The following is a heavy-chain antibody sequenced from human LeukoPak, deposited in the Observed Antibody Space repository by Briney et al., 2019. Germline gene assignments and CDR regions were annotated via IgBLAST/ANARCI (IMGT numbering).Heavy chain of an antibody. J-gene: IGHJ6*02. V-gene: IGHV1-2*02. Sequence: ASVKVSCKASGYTFTGYYMHWVRQAPGQGLEWMGWINPNSGGTNYAQKFQGRVTMTRDTSISTAYMELSRLRSDDTAVYYCARDEIVSLGYYGMDVWGQGTTVTVSS. CDR1: GYTFTGYY. CDR3: ARDEIVSLGYYGMDV. D-gene: IGHD2/OR15-2a*01. CDR2: INPNSGGT.